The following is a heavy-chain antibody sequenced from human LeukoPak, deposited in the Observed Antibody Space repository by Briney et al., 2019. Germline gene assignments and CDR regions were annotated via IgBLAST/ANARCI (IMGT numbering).Heavy chain of an antibody. V-gene: IGHV4-59*08. Sequence: SETLSLTCTVSGGSINNYYWSWVRQPPGKGLGWLGYIFYSGSTNYNPSLKSRVTMPVDTSKNQFSLKLSSVTAADTAVYYCARHFRPDSSGWYGLDYWGQGTLVTVSS. D-gene: IGHD6-19*01. CDR1: GGSINNYY. J-gene: IGHJ4*02. CDR3: ARHFRPDSSGWYGLDY. CDR2: IFYSGST.